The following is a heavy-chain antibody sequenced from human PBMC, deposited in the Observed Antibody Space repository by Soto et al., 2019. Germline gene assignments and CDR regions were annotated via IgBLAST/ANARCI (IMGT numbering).Heavy chain of an antibody. Sequence: SQTLSLTCAISGDSVSSNSATWNWIRQSPSRGLEWLGGTYYRSKWYSDYAPAVKSRIAINPDTSKNQFSLHLNSVVPEDTAVYYCGRAHLGTDRYVLEPFDPWGQGTLVTVSS. V-gene: IGHV6-1*01. CDR3: GRAHLGTDRYVLEPFDP. CDR1: GDSVSSNSAT. J-gene: IGHJ5*02. CDR2: TYYRSKWYS. D-gene: IGHD1-1*01.